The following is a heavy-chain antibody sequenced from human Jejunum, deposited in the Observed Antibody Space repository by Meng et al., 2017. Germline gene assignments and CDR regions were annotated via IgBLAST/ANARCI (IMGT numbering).Heavy chain of an antibody. V-gene: IGHV4-59*01. D-gene: IGHD6-13*01. Sequence: SETLSLTCTVSGASIRSYYWSWIRQTPGKGLEWIAYIHTSGTTNYNPSLKSRVTISVDTSTNQFSLKLTSVTAADTAVYYCARDRIAAAGTNLDIWGQGARVT. CDR1: GASIRSYY. J-gene: IGHJ3*02. CDR2: IHTSGTT. CDR3: ARDRIAAAGTNLDI.